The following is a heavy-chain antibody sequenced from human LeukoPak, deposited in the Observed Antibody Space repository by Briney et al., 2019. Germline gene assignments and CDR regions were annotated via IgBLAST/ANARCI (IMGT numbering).Heavy chain of an antibody. J-gene: IGHJ4*02. CDR2: FDPEDGET. Sequence: ASVKVSCKVSGYTLTELSMHWVRQAPGKGLEWMGGFDPEDGETIYAQKFQGRVTMTEDTSTDTAYMELSSLRSEDTAVYYCVAIGLYSSSWSHYFDYWGQGTVVTVSS. CDR3: VAIGLYSSSWSHYFDY. V-gene: IGHV1-24*01. D-gene: IGHD6-13*01. CDR1: GYTLTELS.